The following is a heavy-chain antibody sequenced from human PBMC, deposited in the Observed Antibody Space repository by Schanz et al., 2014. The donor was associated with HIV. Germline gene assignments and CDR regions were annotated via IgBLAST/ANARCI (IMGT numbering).Heavy chain of an antibody. CDR3: ARDQNVISMVRGVMGGVDY. D-gene: IGHD3-10*01. CDR1: GYTFTSYG. V-gene: IGHV1-18*01. CDR2: ISAYNGNT. J-gene: IGHJ4*02. Sequence: QVQLVQSGAEVKKPGASVKVSCKASGYTFTSYGINWVRQAPGQGLEWMGWISAYNGNTNYAQKLQGRVTMTTDTSTSTAYMDLRSLRSDDTAVYYCARDQNVISMVRGVMGGVDYWGQGTLVTVSS.